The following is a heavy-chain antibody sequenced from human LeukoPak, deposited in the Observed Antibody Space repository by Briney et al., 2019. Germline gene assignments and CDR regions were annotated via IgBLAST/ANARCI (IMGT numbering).Heavy chain of an antibody. D-gene: IGHD2-8*01. Sequence: PGGSLRLSCAASGFTVSSNYMSWVRQAPGKGLEWVSVIYSGGSTNYADPVKGRFTISRDNSKNTLYLQMNSLRAEDTAVYYCASGRLGYCTNGVCYDAFDIWGQGTMVTVSS. CDR3: ASGRLGYCTNGVCYDAFDI. J-gene: IGHJ3*02. V-gene: IGHV3-53*01. CDR1: GFTVSSNY. CDR2: IYSGGST.